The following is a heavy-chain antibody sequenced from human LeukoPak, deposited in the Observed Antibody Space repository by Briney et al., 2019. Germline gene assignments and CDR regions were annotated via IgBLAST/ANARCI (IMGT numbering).Heavy chain of an antibody. Sequence: GASVKVSCKASGYTFTSYDINWVRQATGQGLEWMGWINPNSGGTNYAQKFQGRVTMTRDTSISTAYMELSRLRSDDTAVYYCARADDYGDYGFDYWGQGTLVTVSS. CDR1: GYTFTSYD. J-gene: IGHJ4*02. D-gene: IGHD4-17*01. CDR2: INPNSGGT. V-gene: IGHV1-2*02. CDR3: ARADDYGDYGFDY.